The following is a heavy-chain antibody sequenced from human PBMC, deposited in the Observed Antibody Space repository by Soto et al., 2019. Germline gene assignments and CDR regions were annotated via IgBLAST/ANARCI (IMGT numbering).Heavy chain of an antibody. D-gene: IGHD1-7*01. Sequence: ASVKVSCKASGNTFTGHYIHWVRQAPGQGLEWMGWMNPNSGDTNYAQKFQGRVTMTRDTSISTGYMELSRLRSDDTAVYYCATPSPLLGETGTTGVDSWGQGTLVTVSS. CDR3: ATPSPLLGETGTTGVDS. CDR1: GNTFTGHY. V-gene: IGHV1-2*02. J-gene: IGHJ4*02. CDR2: MNPNSGDT.